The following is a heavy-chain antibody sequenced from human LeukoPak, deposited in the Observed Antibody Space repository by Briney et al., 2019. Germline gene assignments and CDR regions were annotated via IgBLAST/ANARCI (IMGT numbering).Heavy chain of an antibody. CDR3: AKEHNGMGV. CDR1: GFSFSVYV. CDR2: ISDDGSQK. Sequence: PGRSLRLSCAASGFSFSVYVMDWVRQAPGKGLECVAVISDDGSQKYYAESVKGRFTISRDNSKNTVFLQMDSLRPEDTAVYYCAKEHNGMGVWGHGTTVTVSS. J-gene: IGHJ6*02. V-gene: IGHV3-30*18.